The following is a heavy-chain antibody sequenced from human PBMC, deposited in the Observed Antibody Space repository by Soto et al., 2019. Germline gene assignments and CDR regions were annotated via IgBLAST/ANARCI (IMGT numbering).Heavy chain of an antibody. CDR3: ARGACSYYDSSGYYYAYYYGMDV. Sequence: QVQLVESGGGVVQPGRSLRLSCAASGFTFSSYAMHWVRQAPGKGLEWVAVISYDGSNKYYADSVKGRFTISRDNSKNTLYLQMNSLRAEDTAVYYCARGACSYYDSSGYYYAYYYGMDVW. J-gene: IGHJ6*01. CDR1: GFTFSSYA. CDR2: ISYDGSNK. D-gene: IGHD3-22*01. V-gene: IGHV3-30-3*01.